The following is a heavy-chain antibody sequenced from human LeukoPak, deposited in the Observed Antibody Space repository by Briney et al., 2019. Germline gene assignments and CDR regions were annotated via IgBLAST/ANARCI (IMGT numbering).Heavy chain of an antibody. J-gene: IGHJ5*02. CDR2: IRHDESKK. CDR1: GFTFSRYG. D-gene: IGHD4-17*01. Sequence: GGSLRLSCAASGFTFSRYGMHWVRQAPGKGLEWVAFIRHDESKKYYADSVKGRFTISRDNSKNTLSLQMNSLRADDTAVYYCAKFSYGDYVAWGQGTLVTVSS. CDR3: AKFSYGDYVA. V-gene: IGHV3-30*02.